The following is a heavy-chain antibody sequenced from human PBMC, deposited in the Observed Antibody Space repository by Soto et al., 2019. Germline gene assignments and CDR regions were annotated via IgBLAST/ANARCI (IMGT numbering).Heavy chain of an antibody. CDR1: AGTFSSYA. D-gene: IGHD2-2*01. CDR2: IIPIFGTA. J-gene: IGHJ6*02. Sequence: SVKVSCKASAGTFSSYAISWVRQAPGQGLEWMGGIIPIFGTANYAQKFQGRVTITADESTSTAYMELSSLRSEDTAVYYCARRCSSTSCLAHYYYYGMDVWGQGTTVTVSS. V-gene: IGHV1-69*13. CDR3: ARRCSSTSCLAHYYYYGMDV.